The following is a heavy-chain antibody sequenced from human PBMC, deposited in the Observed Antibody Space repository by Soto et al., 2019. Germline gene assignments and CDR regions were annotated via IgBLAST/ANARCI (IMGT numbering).Heavy chain of an antibody. CDR2: ISSSSSYI. D-gene: IGHD2-2*01. CDR3: AREGCSSTSCIFDY. Sequence: GGSLRLSCAASGFTFSSYSMNWVRQAPGKGLEWVSSISSSSSYIYYEDSVKGRFTISRDNAKNSLYLQMNSLRAEDTAVYYCAREGCSSTSCIFDYWGQGTLVTVSS. V-gene: IGHV3-21*01. J-gene: IGHJ4*02. CDR1: GFTFSSYS.